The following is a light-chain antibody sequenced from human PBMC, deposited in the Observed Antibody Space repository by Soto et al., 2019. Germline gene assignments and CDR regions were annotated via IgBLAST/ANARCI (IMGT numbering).Light chain of an antibody. CDR1: QSVSSN. Sequence: EIVMTQSPATLSVSPGERATLSCRASQSVSSNLAWYQQKPGQAPRLLIYGASTRATDIPARFSGSGSGTEFILIISSLQSEDFAVYYCQQYNNWPWTFGQGTKVEIK. CDR2: GAS. CDR3: QQYNNWPWT. V-gene: IGKV3-15*01. J-gene: IGKJ1*01.